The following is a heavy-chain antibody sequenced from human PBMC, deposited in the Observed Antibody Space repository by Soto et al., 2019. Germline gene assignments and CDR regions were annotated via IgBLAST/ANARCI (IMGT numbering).Heavy chain of an antibody. D-gene: IGHD2-2*01. Sequence: VSVKVSCKASGYTFTSYAMHLVRQAPGQRLEWMGWINAGNGNTKYSQKFQGRVTITRDTSASTAYMELSSLRSEDTAVYYCARTDIVVVPAAMPGGPYYGMDVWGQGTTVTVSS. CDR1: GYTFTSYA. V-gene: IGHV1-3*01. CDR2: INAGNGNT. J-gene: IGHJ6*02. CDR3: ARTDIVVVPAAMPGGPYYGMDV.